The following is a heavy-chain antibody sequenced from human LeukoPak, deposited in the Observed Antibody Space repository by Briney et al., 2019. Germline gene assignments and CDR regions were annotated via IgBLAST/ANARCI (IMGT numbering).Heavy chain of an antibody. Sequence: SETLSLTCAVYGGSFSGYYWSWIRQPPGKGLEWIGEINHSGSTNYNPSLKSRVTISVDTSKNQFSLKLSSVTAADTAVYYCARGAKSEPFRWALSQRAKERRRNYYFDYWGQGTLVTVSS. CDR3: ARGAKSEPFRWALSQRAKERRRNYYFDY. CDR1: GGSFSGYY. J-gene: IGHJ4*02. V-gene: IGHV4-34*01. D-gene: IGHD3-16*01. CDR2: INHSGST.